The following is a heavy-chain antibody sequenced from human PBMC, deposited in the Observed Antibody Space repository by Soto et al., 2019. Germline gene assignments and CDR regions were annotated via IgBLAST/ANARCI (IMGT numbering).Heavy chain of an antibody. CDR2: INPTGPST. J-gene: IGHJ6*02. Sequence: GASVKVSCKASGYTFTSYYIHWVRQAPGQGPEWMGVINPTGPSTSYAQKFQGRVTMTRDTSTNTVYMELRRLRSEDTAVYYCARDFTPYTGDYGMDVWGQGTTVTVSS. D-gene: IGHD5-12*01. V-gene: IGHV1-46*01. CDR3: ARDFTPYTGDYGMDV. CDR1: GYTFTSYY.